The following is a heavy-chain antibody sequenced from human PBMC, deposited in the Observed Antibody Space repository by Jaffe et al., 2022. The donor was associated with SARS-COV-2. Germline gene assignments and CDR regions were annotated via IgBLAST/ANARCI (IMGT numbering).Heavy chain of an antibody. CDR1: GFTFSSYE. V-gene: IGHV3-48*03. J-gene: IGHJ4*02. CDR2: ISSSGSTI. CDR3: ARDLYSGYDDY. D-gene: IGHD5-12*01. Sequence: EVQLVESGGGLVQPGGSLRLSCAASGFTFSSYEMNWVRQAPGKGLEWVSYISSSGSTIYYADSVKGRFTISRDNAKNSLYLQMNSLRAEDTAVYYCARDLYSGYDDYWGQGTLVTVSS.